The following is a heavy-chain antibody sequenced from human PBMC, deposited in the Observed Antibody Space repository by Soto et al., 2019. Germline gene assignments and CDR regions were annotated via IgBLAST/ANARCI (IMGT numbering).Heavy chain of an antibody. Sequence: GGSLRLSCAASGFTFSGSAMHWVRQASGKGLEWVGRIRSKANSYATAYAASVKGRFTISRDDSKNTAYLQMNSLKTEDTAVYYCTRHRVAWDIVVVHNWFDPWGQGTLVTVSS. D-gene: IGHD2-2*01. V-gene: IGHV3-73*01. J-gene: IGHJ5*02. CDR2: IRSKANSYAT. CDR1: GFTFSGSA. CDR3: TRHRVAWDIVVVHNWFDP.